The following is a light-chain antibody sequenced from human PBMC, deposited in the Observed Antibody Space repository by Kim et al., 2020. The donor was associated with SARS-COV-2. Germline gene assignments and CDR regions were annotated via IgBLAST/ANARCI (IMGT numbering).Light chain of an antibody. Sequence: DIVMTQSPDSLAVSLGERATFNCKSSQSVLYSSNNKNYLAWYQQKPGQPPKLLIYWASTRESGVPDRFSGSGSGTDFTLTISSLQAEDVAVYYCQQYYTTPQTFGQGTKVDFK. CDR1: QSVLYSSNNKNY. J-gene: IGKJ1*01. CDR3: QQYYTTPQT. V-gene: IGKV4-1*01. CDR2: WAS.